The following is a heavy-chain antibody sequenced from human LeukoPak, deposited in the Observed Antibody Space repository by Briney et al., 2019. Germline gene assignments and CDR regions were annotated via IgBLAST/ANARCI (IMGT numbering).Heavy chain of an antibody. CDR2: ISGSGGST. J-gene: IGHJ4*02. CDR1: GFTFSSYA. D-gene: IGHD2-15*01. V-gene: IGHV3-23*01. CDR3: AKIFAVVVVAATSDY. Sequence: QPGGSLRLSCAASGFTFSSYAMSWVRQAPGKGLEWVSAISGSGGSTYYADSVKGRFTISRDNSKNTLYLQMNSLRAEDTAVYYCAKIFAVVVVAATSDYWGREPWSPSPQ.